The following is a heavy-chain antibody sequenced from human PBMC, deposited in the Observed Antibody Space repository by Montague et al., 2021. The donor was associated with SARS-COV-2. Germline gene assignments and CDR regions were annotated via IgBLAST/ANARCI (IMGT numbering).Heavy chain of an antibody. D-gene: IGHD3-3*01. CDR1: GFTFSSYA. Sequence: SPRLSCAASGFTFSSYAMHWVRQAPGKGLEYVSAISSNGGSTYYANSVKGRFTISRDNSKNTLYLQMGSLRAEDMAVYYCARSMSWNPLLLSGYYYGMDVWGQGTTVTVSS. CDR3: ARSMSWNPLLLSGYYYGMDV. CDR2: ISSNGGST. V-gene: IGHV3-64*01. J-gene: IGHJ6*02.